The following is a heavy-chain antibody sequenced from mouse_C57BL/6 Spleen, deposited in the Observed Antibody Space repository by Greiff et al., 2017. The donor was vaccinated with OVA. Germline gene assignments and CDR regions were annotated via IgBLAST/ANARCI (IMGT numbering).Heavy chain of an antibody. CDR3: ARRQELGPDY. J-gene: IGHJ2*01. V-gene: IGHV1-69*01. CDR1: GYTFTSYW. Sequence: QVQLQQPGAELVMPGASVKLSCKASGYTFTSYWMHWVKQRPGQGLEWIGEIDPSDSYTNYNQKFKGKSTLTVDKSSSTAYMQVSSLTSEDSAVYYCARRQELGPDYWGQGTTLTVSS. D-gene: IGHD4-1*01. CDR2: IDPSDSYT.